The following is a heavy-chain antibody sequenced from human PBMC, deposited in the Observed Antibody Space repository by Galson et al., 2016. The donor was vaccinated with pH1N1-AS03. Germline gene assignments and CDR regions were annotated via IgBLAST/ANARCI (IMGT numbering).Heavy chain of an antibody. CDR1: GYNFTNYW. CDR2: ISPGDSDM. Sequence: QSGAEVKKPGESLKISCQGSGYNFTNYWIGWLRQMPGKGPELMGIISPGDSDMRYNPSFQGQVAMSADKSISAAYLQWSSLKASDTAIYYCARTSGSRTYPFDYWGQGTLVTVSS. CDR3: ARTSGSRTYPFDY. V-gene: IGHV5-51*01. J-gene: IGHJ4*02. D-gene: IGHD3-10*01.